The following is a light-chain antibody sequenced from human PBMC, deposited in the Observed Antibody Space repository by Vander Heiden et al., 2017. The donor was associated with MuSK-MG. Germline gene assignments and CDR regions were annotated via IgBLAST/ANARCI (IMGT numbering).Light chain of an antibody. J-gene: IGKJ1*01. CDR3: QKDDSAPWT. CDR1: QGISNH. CDR2: AAS. V-gene: IGKV1-27*01. Sequence: DIQMTQSPPSLSASVGDRVTITCRASQGISNHLAWYQQKAGKVPKLLISAASTLQSGVPSRFSGSGSGTDFTLTISSLQPEDVATYYGQKDDSAPWTFGQGTKVEIK.